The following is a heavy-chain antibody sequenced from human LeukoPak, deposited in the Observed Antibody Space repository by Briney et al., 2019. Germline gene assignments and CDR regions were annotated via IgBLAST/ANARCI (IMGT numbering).Heavy chain of an antibody. J-gene: IGHJ3*02. Sequence: PSETLSLTCIVSGGSISSGTFYWGWIRQPPGKGLEWIGSIYSSGNPYNNPSLKSRVTISIDTSKNHFSLQLSSVTAADTAVYYCARGRDSYWAMAKKGAFDIWGQGTMVTVSS. CDR3: ARGRDSYWAMAKKGAFDI. D-gene: IGHD5-24*01. CDR1: GGSISSGTFY. V-gene: IGHV4-39*02. CDR2: IYSSGNP.